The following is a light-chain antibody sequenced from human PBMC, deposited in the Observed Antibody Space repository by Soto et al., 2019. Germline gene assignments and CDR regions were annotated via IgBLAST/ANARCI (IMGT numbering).Light chain of an antibody. V-gene: IGLV2-23*02. J-gene: IGLJ3*02. CDR2: NVT. CDR1: SSDVCTYNL. CDR3: CSYTGGDNHWV. Sequence: QSALTQPASVSGSPGQSITTACTGTSSDVCTYNLVSWYQHHPVKAPKLIIYNVTQWPSGLSIRFSVSKTGNTASLPISGVQPEVEAVYSCCSYTGGDNHWVFGGGTKLTVL.